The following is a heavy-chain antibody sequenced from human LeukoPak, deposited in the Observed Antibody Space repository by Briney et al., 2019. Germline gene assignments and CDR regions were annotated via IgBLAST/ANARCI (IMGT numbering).Heavy chain of an antibody. Sequence: SQTLSLTCAVSGASISSGGYSWSWIRQPPGKGLEWIGYSYHSGSTYYNPSLKSRVTISVDRSKNQFSLKLNSVTAADTAVYCCARREYYFDYWGQGTLVTVSS. CDR3: ARREYYFDY. J-gene: IGHJ4*02. D-gene: IGHD2/OR15-2a*01. V-gene: IGHV4-30-2*01. CDR1: GASISSGGYS. CDR2: SYHSGST.